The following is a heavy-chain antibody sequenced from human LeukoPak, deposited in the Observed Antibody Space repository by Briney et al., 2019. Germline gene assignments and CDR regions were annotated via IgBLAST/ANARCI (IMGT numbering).Heavy chain of an antibody. CDR2: INPSGGST. CDR3: ASIYSSSSS. CDR1: GYTFTNYY. J-gene: IGHJ5*02. Sequence: ASVKVSCKASGYTFTNYYMHWVRQAPGEGLEWMGMINPSGGSTTYAQKFQGRVTITADESTSTAYMELSSLRSEDTAVYYCASIYSSSSSWGQGTLVTVSS. V-gene: IGHV1-46*01. D-gene: IGHD6-13*01.